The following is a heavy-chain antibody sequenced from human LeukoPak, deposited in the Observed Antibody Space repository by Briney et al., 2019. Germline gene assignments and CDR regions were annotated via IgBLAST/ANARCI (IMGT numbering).Heavy chain of an antibody. CDR2: VFPIVGKT. CDR1: GGTFSSYA. V-gene: IGHV1-69*05. J-gene: IGHJ6*03. Sequence: SVKVSCKASGGTFSSYASSSVRQAPGQELEWMGGVFPIVGKTNYAQKFQGRVTITKDASTSTAYMELSSLRSEDTAVYYCARGDVVVVAATDYYYYMDVWGKGTTVTVSS. D-gene: IGHD2-15*01. CDR3: ARGDVVVVAATDYYYYMDV.